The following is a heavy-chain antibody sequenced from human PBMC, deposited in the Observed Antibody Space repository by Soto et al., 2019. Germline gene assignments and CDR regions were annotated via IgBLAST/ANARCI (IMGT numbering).Heavy chain of an antibody. Sequence: SVKVSCKASGGTFSSYAISWVRQAPGQGLEWMGGIIPIFGTANYAQKFQGRVTITADKSTSTAYMELSSLRSEDTAVYYCASLIMITFGGVTGGAFDIWGQGIMVTVSS. D-gene: IGHD3-16*01. CDR3: ASLIMITFGGVTGGAFDI. V-gene: IGHV1-69*06. J-gene: IGHJ3*02. CDR2: IIPIFGTA. CDR1: GGTFSSYA.